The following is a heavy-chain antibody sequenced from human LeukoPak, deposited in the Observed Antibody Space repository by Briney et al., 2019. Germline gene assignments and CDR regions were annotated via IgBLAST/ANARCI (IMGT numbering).Heavy chain of an antibody. CDR3: ARPYVLRFLEWLPFDY. V-gene: IGHV3-7*01. J-gene: IGHJ4*02. Sequence: GWSLRLSCAASGFPFSSYWMSWVRQAPGKGLEWVANIKQDGSEKYYVDSVKGRFTISRDNAKNSLYLQMNSLRAEDTAVYYCARPYVLRFLEWLPFDYWGQGTLVTVSS. D-gene: IGHD3-3*01. CDR1: GFPFSSYW. CDR2: IKQDGSEK.